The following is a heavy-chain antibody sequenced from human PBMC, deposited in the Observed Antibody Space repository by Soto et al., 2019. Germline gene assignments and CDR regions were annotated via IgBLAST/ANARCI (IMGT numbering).Heavy chain of an antibody. CDR3: ARDGEVAVAGTYYGMDV. CDR2: ISAYNGNT. CDR1: GYTFTSYG. V-gene: IGHV1-18*01. J-gene: IGHJ6*02. Sequence: QVQLVQSGAEVKKPGASVKVTCKASGYTFTSYGISWVRQAPGQGLEWMGWISAYNGNTNYAQKLQGRVTMTTDTSTSTAYMELRSLRSDDTAVYYCARDGEVAVAGTYYGMDVWGQGTTVTVSS. D-gene: IGHD6-19*01.